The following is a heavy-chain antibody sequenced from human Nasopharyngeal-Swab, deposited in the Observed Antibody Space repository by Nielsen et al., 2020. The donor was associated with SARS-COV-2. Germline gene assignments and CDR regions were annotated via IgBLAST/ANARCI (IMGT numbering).Heavy chain of an antibody. D-gene: IGHD3-22*01. J-gene: IGHJ3*02. CDR2: ISSSGSTI. V-gene: IGHV3-11*04. CDR1: GFTFSDYY. CDR3: ARDSYCYDSSGYLTTDAFDI. Sequence: GESLKISCAASGFTFSDYYMSWIRQAPGKGLEWVSYISSSGSTIYYADSVKGRFTISRDNAKNSLYLQMNSLRAEDTAVYYCARDSYCYDSSGYLTTDAFDIWGQGTMVTVSS.